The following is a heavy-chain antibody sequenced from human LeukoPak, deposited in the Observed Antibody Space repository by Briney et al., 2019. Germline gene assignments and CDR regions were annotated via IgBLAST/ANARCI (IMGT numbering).Heavy chain of an antibody. D-gene: IGHD4-17*01. CDR2: IWYDGSNK. J-gene: IGHJ4*02. Sequence: GGSLRLSCAASGFTFSSYAMHWVRQAPGKGLEWVAVIWYDGSNKYYADSVKGRFTISRDNSKNTLYLQMNSLRAEDTAVYYCARGFDYGDYSTDFDYWGQGTLVTVSS. CDR1: GFTFSSYA. CDR3: ARGFDYGDYSTDFDY. V-gene: IGHV3-33*08.